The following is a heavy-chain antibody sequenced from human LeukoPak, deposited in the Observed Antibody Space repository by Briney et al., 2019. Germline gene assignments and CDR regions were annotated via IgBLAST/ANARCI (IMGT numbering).Heavy chain of an antibody. CDR1: GGSISSSSYY. J-gene: IGHJ4*02. CDR2: IYYSGST. Sequence: PSETLSLTCNVSGGSISSSSYYWGWIRQPPGKGLEWIGSIYYSGSTYYNPSLKSRVTISVDTSKNQFSLNLSSVTAADTAVYYWARLGRRGYYFDYWGQGTLVTVSS. V-gene: IGHV4-39*01. D-gene: IGHD3-10*01. CDR3: ARLGRRGYYFDY.